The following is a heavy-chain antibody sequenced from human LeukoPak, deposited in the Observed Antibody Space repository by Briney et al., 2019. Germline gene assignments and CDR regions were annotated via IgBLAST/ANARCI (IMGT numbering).Heavy chain of an antibody. D-gene: IGHD1-14*01. CDR1: GSTFSDYY. CDR3: ARDRKPHRYYGMGV. Sequence: GGSLRLSCAASGSTFSDYYMSWIRQAPGKGLEWVSYISSSDSTIYYADSVKGRFTISRDNAKNSLYLQMNSLRAEDTAVYYCARDRKPHRYYGMGVWGQGTTVTVSS. J-gene: IGHJ6*02. CDR2: ISSSDSTI. V-gene: IGHV3-11*01.